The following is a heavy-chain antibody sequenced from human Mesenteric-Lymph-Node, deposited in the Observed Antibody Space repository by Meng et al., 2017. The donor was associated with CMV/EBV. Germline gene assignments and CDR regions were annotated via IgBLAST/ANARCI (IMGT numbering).Heavy chain of an antibody. Sequence: QVHLTELVEGLLKPSQNLSLTCAVYGRSFRGYCWSLIRQPPGKGLEWVVEINHGGSTNYNPSLKSRVTISEDTSKNQFSLKMSYVTAADTAVYYCAIHQRWIKSEGGFNYWGQGTLVTVSS. J-gene: IGHJ4*02. V-gene: IGHV4-34*01. D-gene: IGHD4-23*01. CDR3: AIHQRWIKSEGGFNY. CDR2: INHGGST. CDR1: GRSFRGYC.